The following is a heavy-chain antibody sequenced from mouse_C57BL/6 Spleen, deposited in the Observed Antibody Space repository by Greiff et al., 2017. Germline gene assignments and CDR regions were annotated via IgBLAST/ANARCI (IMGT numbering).Heavy chain of an antibody. CDR3: ARTMALYYFDY. J-gene: IGHJ2*01. CDR1: GFTFTDYY. Sequence: EVKVVESGGGLVQPGGSLSLSCAASGFTFTDYYMSWVRQPPGKALEWLGFISNRANGDTTEYSVSVKGRFTISREKSQSILYLQMNTLRAEASATYYCARTMALYYFDYWGQGTTLTVSS. D-gene: IGHD1-1*02. V-gene: IGHV7-3*01. CDR2: ISNRANGDTT.